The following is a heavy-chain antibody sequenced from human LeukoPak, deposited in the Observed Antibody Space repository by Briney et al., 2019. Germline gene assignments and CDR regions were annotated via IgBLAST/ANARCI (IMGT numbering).Heavy chain of an antibody. V-gene: IGHV1-18*01. CDR1: GYTFTSYG. CDR3: ARARPTNYDILTGYYH. CDR2: ISSYNGNT. D-gene: IGHD3-9*01. Sequence: TSVKVSCKASGYTFTSYGISWVRQAPGQGLEWMGWISSYNGNTNYAQKLQGRVTMTTDTSTSTAYMELRSLRSDDTAVYYCARARPTNYDILTGYYHWGQGTLVTVSS. J-gene: IGHJ4*02.